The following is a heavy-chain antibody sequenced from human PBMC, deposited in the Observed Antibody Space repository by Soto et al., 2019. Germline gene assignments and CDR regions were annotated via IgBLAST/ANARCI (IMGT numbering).Heavy chain of an antibody. V-gene: IGHV4-39*01. CDR1: VGSISSSSYY. CDR2: IYYSGST. Sequence: PSETLSLTCTVSVGSISSSSYYWGWIRQPPGKGLEWIGSIYYSGSTYYNPSLKRRVTISVDTSKNQFSLKLSSVTAAETAVYYCARHVGSTIFGVVIGTECDYWRPGTMGTVS. J-gene: IGHJ4*02. D-gene: IGHD3-3*01. CDR3: ARHVGSTIFGVVIGTECDY.